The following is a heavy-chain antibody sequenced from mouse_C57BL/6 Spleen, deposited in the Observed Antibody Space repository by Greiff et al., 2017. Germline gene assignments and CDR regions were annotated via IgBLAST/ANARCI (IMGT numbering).Heavy chain of an antibody. CDR2: IYPGDGDT. D-gene: IGHD1-1*01. Sequence: VQLKESGPELVKPGASVKISCKASGYAFSSSWMNWVKQRPGKGLEWIGRIYPGDGDTNYNGKFKGKATLTADKSSCTAYMQLSSLTSEDSAVYFCAINYYGSSGAMDYWGQGTSVTVSS. CDR1: GYAFSSSW. CDR3: AINYYGSSGAMDY. V-gene: IGHV1-82*01. J-gene: IGHJ4*01.